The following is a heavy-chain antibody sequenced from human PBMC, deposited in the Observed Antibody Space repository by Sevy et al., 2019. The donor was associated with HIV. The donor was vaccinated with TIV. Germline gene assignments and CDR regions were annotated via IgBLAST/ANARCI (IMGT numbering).Heavy chain of an antibody. J-gene: IGHJ5*02. V-gene: IGHV1-24*01. Sequence: ASVKVSCKVFGYSLSKLSMHWVRQAPGKGLEWMGSLDPGNGEITYAQTLQGRVTMTEDTSTDTAYMELSGLTSEDTATYYCATVGFGYYSGSSYYQGDWFDPWGQGTLVTVSS. CDR1: GYSLSKLS. CDR3: ATVGFGYYSGSSYYQGDWFDP. CDR2: LDPGNGEI. D-gene: IGHD2-15*01.